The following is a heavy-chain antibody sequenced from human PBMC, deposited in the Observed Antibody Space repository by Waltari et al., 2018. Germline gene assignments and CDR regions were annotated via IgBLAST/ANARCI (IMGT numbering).Heavy chain of an antibody. D-gene: IGHD3-10*01. CDR3: ASYGSGSYLDYYGMDV. Sequence: QVQLVKSGAEVKKPGASVKFSCTASGYTLTGYYMPWVLQAPGQGLEWMGRSNPNSGGTNYAQKCQGRVTMTRDTYISTAYMELSRLRSDDTAVYYCASYGSGSYLDYYGMDVWGQGTTVTVSS. CDR2: SNPNSGGT. CDR1: GYTLTGYY. J-gene: IGHJ6*02. V-gene: IGHV1-2*06.